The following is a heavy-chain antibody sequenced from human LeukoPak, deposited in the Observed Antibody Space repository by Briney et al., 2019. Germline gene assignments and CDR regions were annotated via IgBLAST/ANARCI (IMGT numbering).Heavy chain of an antibody. CDR2: INHSGST. J-gene: IGHJ5*02. Sequence: SETLSLTCAVYGGSFSGYYWSWIRQPPGKGLEWIGEINHSGSTNYNPSLKSRVTISVDTSKNQFSLKLSSVTAADTAVYYCASSYLGIAAAGTGTAGNWFDPWGQGTLVTVSS. D-gene: IGHD6-13*01. CDR1: GGSFSGYY. V-gene: IGHV4-34*01. CDR3: ASSYLGIAAAGTGTAGNWFDP.